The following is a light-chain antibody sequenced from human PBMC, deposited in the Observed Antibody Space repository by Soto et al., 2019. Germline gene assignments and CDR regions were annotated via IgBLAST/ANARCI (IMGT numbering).Light chain of an antibody. Sequence: EIELTQSPGTLSLSPGEIATLSCRASQSVSSSYLAWYQQKPGQAPRLLIYGASSRATGIPDRFSGSGSATDFTLTISRLEPEDFAVFYCQQYGGSPITFGQGTRLEIK. CDR3: QQYGGSPIT. CDR1: QSVSSSY. CDR2: GAS. V-gene: IGKV3-20*01. J-gene: IGKJ5*01.